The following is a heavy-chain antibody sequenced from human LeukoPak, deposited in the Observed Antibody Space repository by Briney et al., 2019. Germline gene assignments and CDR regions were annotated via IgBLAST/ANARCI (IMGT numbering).Heavy chain of an antibody. CDR1: GYTFTGYY. CDR2: IHPNSGGT. CDR3: ARDHFAGTYSNHY. Sequence: ASVKVSCKASGYTFTGYYIHWVRQAPGQGLEWMGRIHPNSGGTSSAEKFQGRVTMTRDTSITTAYMELSRLTSDDTAVYYCARDHFAGTYSNHYWGQGTLVTVSS. D-gene: IGHD4-11*01. J-gene: IGHJ4*02. V-gene: IGHV1-2*06.